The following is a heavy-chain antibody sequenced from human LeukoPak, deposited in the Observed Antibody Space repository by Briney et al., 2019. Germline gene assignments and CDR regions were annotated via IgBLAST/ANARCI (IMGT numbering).Heavy chain of an antibody. Sequence: ASVKVSCKVSGHIPDDYTIHWVRQAPGEGLEWMGGFDPEEGEAIYTQKFQGRVTMTEDTSTDTAYMELSSLRSEDTAVYYCATAYLRPEDVWGKGTTVTVSS. V-gene: IGHV1-24*01. CDR1: GHIPDDYT. D-gene: IGHD3-3*01. CDR2: FDPEEGEA. J-gene: IGHJ6*04. CDR3: ATAYLRPEDV.